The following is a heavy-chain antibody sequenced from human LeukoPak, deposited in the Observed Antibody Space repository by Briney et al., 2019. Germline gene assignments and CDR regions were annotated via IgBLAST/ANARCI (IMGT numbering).Heavy chain of an antibody. J-gene: IGHJ4*02. CDR3: VRDGGCTTSGCPSGFFDY. V-gene: IGHV3-66*01. D-gene: IGHD2/OR15-2a*01. CDR2: IYAYAGSAT. CDR1: GFSVSYYF. Sequence: GGSLRLSCEASGFSVSYYFMNWVRQAPGRGLEWVSVIYAYAGSATYFGDSVKGRFSLSRDTSKNTVYLHMTSLEVEDTAIYYCVRDGGCTTSGCPSGFFDYWGQGALVTVSS.